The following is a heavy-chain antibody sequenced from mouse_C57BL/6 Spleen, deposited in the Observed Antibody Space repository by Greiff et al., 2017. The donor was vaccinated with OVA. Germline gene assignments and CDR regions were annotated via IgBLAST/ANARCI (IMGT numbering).Heavy chain of an antibody. CDR1: GYTFTSYW. CDR3: ARGEAYYFDY. J-gene: IGHJ2*01. CDR2: IYPSDSET. D-gene: IGHD3-2*02. V-gene: IGHV1-61*01. Sequence: VQLQQSGAELVRPGSSVKLSCKASGYTFTSYWMDWVKQRPGQGLEWIGNIYPSDSETHYNQKFKDKATLTVDKSSSTAYMQLSSLTSEDSAVYYCARGEAYYFDYWGQGTTLTVSS.